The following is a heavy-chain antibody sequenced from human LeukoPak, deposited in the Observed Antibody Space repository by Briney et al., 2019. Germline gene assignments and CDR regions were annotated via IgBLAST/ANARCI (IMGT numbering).Heavy chain of an antibody. CDR3: ARDTMQWLELPIDY. J-gene: IGHJ4*02. CDR1: GFTFSSYW. D-gene: IGHD6-19*01. CDR2: IKQDGSEK. V-gene: IGHV3-7*01. Sequence: GGSLRLSCAASGFTFSSYWMTWVRQAPGKGLEWVANIKQDGSEKYYVDSVKGRFTISRDNAVSSLFLQMNNLRAEDTALYYCARDTMQWLELPIDYWGQGTLVTVSS.